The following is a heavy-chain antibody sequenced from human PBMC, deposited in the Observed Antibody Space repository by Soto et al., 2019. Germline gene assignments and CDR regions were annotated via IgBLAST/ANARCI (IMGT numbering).Heavy chain of an antibody. D-gene: IGHD3-3*01. CDR1: GFTFSSYW. Sequence: LRLSCAASGFTFSSYWMSWVRQAPGKGLAWVADIKQDGTEKYYVDSVKGRFTISRDNAKNSLYLQMNSLRAEDTAVYYCARDKYYDFWIGYSNYYFDYWGQGALVTVSS. CDR2: IKQDGTEK. J-gene: IGHJ4*02. CDR3: ARDKYYDFWIGYSNYYFDY. V-gene: IGHV3-7*03.